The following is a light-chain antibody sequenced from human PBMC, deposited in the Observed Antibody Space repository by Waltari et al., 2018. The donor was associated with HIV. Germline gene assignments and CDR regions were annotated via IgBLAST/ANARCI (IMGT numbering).Light chain of an antibody. V-gene: IGKV2-28*01. CDR3: MQALQTPIT. J-gene: IGKJ5*01. Sequence: DSVMTQSHLSLPVTPGEQAYISCRSSQSLLHSNGYNYLDWYLQKPGQSPQLLIYLGSNRASGVPDRFSGSGSGTDFTLKISRVEAEDVGVYYCMQALQTPITFGQGTRLEIK. CDR2: LGS. CDR1: QSLLHSNGYNY.